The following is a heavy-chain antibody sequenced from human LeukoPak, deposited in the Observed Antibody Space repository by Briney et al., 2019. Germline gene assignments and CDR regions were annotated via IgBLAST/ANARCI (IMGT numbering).Heavy chain of an antibody. J-gene: IGHJ3*01. CDR3: ARIPARDAFDV. CDR1: GFTFSSYG. V-gene: IGHV3-30*03. D-gene: IGHD2-21*01. Sequence: GGSLRLSCAASGFTFSSYGMHWVRQAPGKGLEWVAVISYDGSNKYCADSVKGRFTISRDISKNTLYLQMNSLRAEDTAVYYCARIPARDAFDVWGQGTMVTVSS. CDR2: ISYDGSNK.